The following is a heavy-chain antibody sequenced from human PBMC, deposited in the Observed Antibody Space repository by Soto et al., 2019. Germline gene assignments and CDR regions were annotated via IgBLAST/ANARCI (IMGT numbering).Heavy chain of an antibody. V-gene: IGHV3-30-3*01. CDR2: ISYDGSNK. Sequence: QVQLVESGGGVVQPGRSLRLSCAASGFTFSSYAMHWVRQAPGKGLEWVAVISYDGSNKYYADSVRGRFTISRDNSKNTPYLQMNSLRAENTAEYYCARDRLRYNWNDFPYYYYGMDVWGQGTTVTVSS. J-gene: IGHJ6*02. CDR1: GFTFSSYA. D-gene: IGHD1-1*01. CDR3: ARDRLRYNWNDFPYYYYGMDV.